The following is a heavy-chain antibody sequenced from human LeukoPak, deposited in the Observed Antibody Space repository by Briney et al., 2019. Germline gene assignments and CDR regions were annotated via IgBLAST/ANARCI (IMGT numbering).Heavy chain of an antibody. D-gene: IGHD2-2*01. J-gene: IGHJ3*02. Sequence: ASVKVSCKASGYTFTSYGISWVRQAPGQGLEWMGWISAYNGNTNYAQKHQGRVTMTTDTSTSTAYMELRSRRSDDTAVYYCARTCSSTSCYGAFDIWGQGTMVTVSS. V-gene: IGHV1-18*01. CDR3: ARTCSSTSCYGAFDI. CDR2: ISAYNGNT. CDR1: GYTFTSYG.